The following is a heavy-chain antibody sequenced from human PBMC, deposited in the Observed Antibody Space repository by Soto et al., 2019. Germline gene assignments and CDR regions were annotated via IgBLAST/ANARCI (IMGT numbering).Heavy chain of an antibody. V-gene: IGHV4-61*01. CDR1: GASVSSGSHY. Sequence: QVQLQESGPGLVKPSETLSVTCSVSGASVSSGSHYWSWIRQSPGKGLEWIGFIYYSGSTNYTPSLESRVTISVDKSKNQFSLTLTSVTAADTAVYFCARGRGRYSSGWSWFDPWGQGILVTVSS. CDR2: IYYSGST. J-gene: IGHJ5*02. D-gene: IGHD6-19*01. CDR3: ARGRGRYSSGWSWFDP.